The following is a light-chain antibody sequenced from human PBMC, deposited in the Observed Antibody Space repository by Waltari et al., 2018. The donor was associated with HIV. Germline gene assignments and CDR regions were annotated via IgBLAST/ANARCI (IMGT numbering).Light chain of an antibody. CDR3: QSFDSSLRGTV. CDR1: SSNIGAGND. CDR2: RDT. Sequence: QSGLTQPPSVSGAPGQRVTISCTGSSSNIGAGNDVHWYQQLPGTAPKVVIYRDTNRPSGFPDRFSGFESGTSASLVITGLQAEDEADYYCQSFDSSLRGTVFGGGTKLTVL. J-gene: IGLJ3*02. V-gene: IGLV1-40*01.